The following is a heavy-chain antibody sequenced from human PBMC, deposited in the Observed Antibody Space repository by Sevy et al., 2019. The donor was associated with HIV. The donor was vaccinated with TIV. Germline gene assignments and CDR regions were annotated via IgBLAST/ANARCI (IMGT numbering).Heavy chain of an antibody. CDR2: ISAYNGNT. D-gene: IGHD5-12*01. Sequence: ASVKVSCKASGYTFTSYGISWVRQAPGQGLEWMGWISAYNGNTNYAQKLQGRVTMTTDTSTSTAYMELRSLRSDDTAVYYCASDRGSLLRGYSGYDAPFDPWGQGTLVTVSS. V-gene: IGHV1-18*04. CDR1: GYTFTSYG. CDR3: ASDRGSLLRGYSGYDAPFDP. J-gene: IGHJ5*02.